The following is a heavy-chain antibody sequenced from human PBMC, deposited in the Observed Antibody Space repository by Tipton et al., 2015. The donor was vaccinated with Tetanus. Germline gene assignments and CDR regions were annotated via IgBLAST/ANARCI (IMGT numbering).Heavy chain of an antibody. CDR1: GLSFSDYF. Sequence: SLRLSCAASGLSFSDYFMGWVRQAPGEGLVWVSRINSDGSARSYADSVKGRFTVSRDNAKNTVYLEMNGLRAEDTAVYYCVREDIVLRIYAVMDLWGQGTLVTVSS. V-gene: IGHV3-74*01. CDR2: INSDGSAR. CDR3: VREDIVLRIYAVMDL. J-gene: IGHJ5*02. D-gene: IGHD2-15*01.